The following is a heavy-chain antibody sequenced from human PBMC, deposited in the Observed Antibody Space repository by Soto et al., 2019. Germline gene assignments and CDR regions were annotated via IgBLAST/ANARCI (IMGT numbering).Heavy chain of an antibody. J-gene: IGHJ6*03. CDR2: IYFSGYP. D-gene: IGHD6-13*01. CDR1: GGSISSADYY. V-gene: IGHV4-39*01. Sequence: SETLSLTCTVSGGSISSADYYWGWIRQPPGKGLEWLGSIYFSGYPYYNPSLKSRVTISVDTSKTQFSLKLSSVTAADTAVYYCARHACRSSLYYYSYTDVWGKGTTVTVSS. CDR3: ARHACRSSLYYYSYTDV.